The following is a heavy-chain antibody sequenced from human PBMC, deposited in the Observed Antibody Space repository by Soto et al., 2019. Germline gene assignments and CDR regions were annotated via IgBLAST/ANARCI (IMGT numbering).Heavy chain of an antibody. V-gene: IGHV5-51*01. Sequence: LGESLKISCKGSGYSFTSYWIGWVRQMPGKGLEWMGIIYPGDSDTRYSPSFQGQVTISADKSISTAYLQWSSLKASDTAMYYCARTTIPYYYDSSGYHDAFDIWGQGTMVT. D-gene: IGHD3-22*01. CDR2: IYPGDSDT. J-gene: IGHJ3*02. CDR1: GYSFTSYW. CDR3: ARTTIPYYYDSSGYHDAFDI.